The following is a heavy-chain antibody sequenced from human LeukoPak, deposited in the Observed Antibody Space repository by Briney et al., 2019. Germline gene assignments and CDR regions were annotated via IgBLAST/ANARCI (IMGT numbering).Heavy chain of an antibody. D-gene: IGHD3-22*01. J-gene: IGHJ3*02. CDR2: IYPGDSDT. V-gene: IGHV5-51*01. CDR3: ARSYDSSGYAYDAFDI. CDR1: GYSFTSYW. Sequence: GESLKISCKGSGYSFTSYWIGWVRQMPGKGLEWMGIIYPGDSDTRYSPSFQGQVTISADKSISTAYLQWSSLKASDTAMYYCARSYDSSGYAYDAFDIWGQGTMVTVSS.